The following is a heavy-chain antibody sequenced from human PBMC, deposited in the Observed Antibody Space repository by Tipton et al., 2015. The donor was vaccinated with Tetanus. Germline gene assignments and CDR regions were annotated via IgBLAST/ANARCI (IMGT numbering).Heavy chain of an antibody. D-gene: IGHD3-16*01. CDR1: GYMFSSHW. Sequence: VQLVQSGAEVKQPGESLKISCKGSGYMFSSHWIGWVRQVPEKGLEWLGTIYPGDSYSTYSPSFEGQVTISVDRSIDTAYLQWSSLKASDTAIYYCARPLTSVAFGGFAFDVWGQGTLVTVSS. CDR2: IYPGDSYS. V-gene: IGHV5-51*01. J-gene: IGHJ3*01. CDR3: ARPLTSVAFGGFAFDV.